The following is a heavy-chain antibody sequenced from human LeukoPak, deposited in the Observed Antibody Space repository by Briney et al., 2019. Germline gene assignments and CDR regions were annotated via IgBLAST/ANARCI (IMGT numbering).Heavy chain of an antibody. J-gene: IGHJ4*02. CDR1: GFTFSSYS. V-gene: IGHV3-7*01. D-gene: IGHD6-13*01. CDR2: MKYDGSEK. CDR3: ARDIEAAGLFLDY. Sequence: GGSLRLSCAASGFTFSSYSMNWVRQAPGKGLEWVANMKYDGSEKYYVDSVRGRFTISRDNAKNSPYLQMNSLRAEDTAVYYCARDIEAAGLFLDYWGQGTLVTVSS.